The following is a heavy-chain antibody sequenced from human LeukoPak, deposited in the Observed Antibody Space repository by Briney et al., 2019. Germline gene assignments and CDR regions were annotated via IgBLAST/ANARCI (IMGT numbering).Heavy chain of an antibody. CDR3: AELGITMIGGV. CDR1: GFTFNNYN. D-gene: IGHD3-10*02. CDR2: ITSSGTYI. J-gene: IGHJ6*04. Sequence: SGGSLRLSCAASGFTFNNYNMNWVRQAPGKALKWVSSITSSGTYIFYADSVKGRFTISRDNAKNSLYLQMNSLRAEDTAVYYCAELGITMIGGVWGKGTTVTISS. V-gene: IGHV3-21*01.